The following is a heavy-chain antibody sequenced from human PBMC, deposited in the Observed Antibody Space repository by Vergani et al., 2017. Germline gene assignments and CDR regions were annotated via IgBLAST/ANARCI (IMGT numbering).Heavy chain of an antibody. D-gene: IGHD5-24*01. Sequence: QAQLQESGPGLVKPSETLSLTCHVFGVSVTDYNCNWIRQAPGKGLEWIGSLSTTGGATHASHNPSLKSRVSISVDTSKSQFSLRLSSVTAADTAVYYCARGHGYKDEGGMDVWGQGTTVTVSS. J-gene: IGHJ6*02. CDR3: ARGHGYKDEGGMDV. V-gene: IGHV4-4*09. CDR1: GVSVTDYN. CDR2: LSTTGGA.